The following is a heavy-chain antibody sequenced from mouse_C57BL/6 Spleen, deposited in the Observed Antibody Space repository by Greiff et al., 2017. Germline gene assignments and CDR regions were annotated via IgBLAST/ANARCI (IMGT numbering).Heavy chain of an antibody. D-gene: IGHD2-1*01. V-gene: IGHV1-26*01. Sequence: VQLQQSGPELVKPGASVKISCKASGYTFTDYYMNWVKQSHGKSLEWIGDINPNNGGTSYNQKFKGKATLTVDKSSSTAYMELRSLTSEDSAVYYCAWGNSLAYWGQGTLVTVSA. CDR2: INPNNGGT. CDR3: AWGNSLAY. CDR1: GYTFTDYY. J-gene: IGHJ3*01.